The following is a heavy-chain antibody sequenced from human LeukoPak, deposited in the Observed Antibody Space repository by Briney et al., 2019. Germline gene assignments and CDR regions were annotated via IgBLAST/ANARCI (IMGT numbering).Heavy chain of an antibody. J-gene: IGHJ6*02. D-gene: IGHD2-15*01. CDR2: ISYDGSNK. Sequence: GGSLRLSCAASGFTFSSYAMHWVRQAPGKGLEWVAVISYDGSNKYYADSVKGRFTISRDNSKNTLYLQMNSLRDEDTAVYYCARMSPPYCSGSSCYSGDYYYYGMDVWGQGTTVTVSS. CDR3: ARMSPPYCSGSSCYSGDYYYYGMDV. CDR1: GFTFSSYA. V-gene: IGHV3-30-3*01.